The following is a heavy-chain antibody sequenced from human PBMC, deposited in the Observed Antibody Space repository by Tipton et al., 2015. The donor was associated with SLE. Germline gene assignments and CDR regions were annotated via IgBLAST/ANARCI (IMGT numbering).Heavy chain of an antibody. CDR3: ASGGIYFDY. D-gene: IGHD3-16*01. CDR2: IYYSGST. CDR1: GGSISSHY. Sequence: LRLSCTVSGGSISSHYWSWIRQPPGKGLEWIGYIYYSGSTNYNPSLKSRVTISVDTSKNQFSLKLSSVTAADTAVYYCASGGIYFDYWGQGTLVTVSS. J-gene: IGHJ4*02. V-gene: IGHV4-59*11.